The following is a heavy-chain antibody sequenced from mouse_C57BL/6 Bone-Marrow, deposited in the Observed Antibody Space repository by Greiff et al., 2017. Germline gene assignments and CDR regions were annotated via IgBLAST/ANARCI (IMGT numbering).Heavy chain of an antibody. CDR3: ARGNDRFDY. CDR1: GYTFTSYW. D-gene: IGHD2-12*01. CDR2: IDPSDSYT. Sequence: QVQLQQPGAELVMPGASVKLSCKASGYTFTSYWMHWVKQRPGQGLEWIGEIDPSDSYTNYNQKFKGKSTLTVDKSSSTAYMQLSSLTSEDSAVYYCARGNDRFDYGGQGTTLTVSS. V-gene: IGHV1-69*01. J-gene: IGHJ2*01.